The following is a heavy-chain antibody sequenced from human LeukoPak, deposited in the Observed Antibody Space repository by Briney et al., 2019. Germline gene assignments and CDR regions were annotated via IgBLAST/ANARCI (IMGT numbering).Heavy chain of an antibody. V-gene: IGHV3-48*01. D-gene: IGHD1-26*01. CDR1: GFTFSNYN. J-gene: IGHJ4*02. CDR2: ISSGGGTT. CDR3: ASSGNYYMAY. Sequence: GGSLRLSCAASGFTFSNYNMSWVRQAPGQGLEWVSYISSGGGTTYYADSVKGRFTISRDNAKNSLFLQMNSLRAEDTAVYYCASSGNYYMAYWGQGIVVTVSS.